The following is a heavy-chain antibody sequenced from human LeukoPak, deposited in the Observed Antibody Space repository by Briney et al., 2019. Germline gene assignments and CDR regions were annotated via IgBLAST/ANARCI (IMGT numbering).Heavy chain of an antibody. J-gene: IGHJ5*02. Sequence: ASVKVSCKASGYTFTGYYMHWVRQAPGQGLEWMGWINPNSGGTNYAQKFQARVTMTRDTSISTAYMELSRLRSDDTAVYYCASCSGGSCYSGNWFDPWGQGTLVTVSS. CDR1: GYTFTGYY. D-gene: IGHD2-15*01. V-gene: IGHV1-2*02. CDR2: INPNSGGT. CDR3: ASCSGGSCYSGNWFDP.